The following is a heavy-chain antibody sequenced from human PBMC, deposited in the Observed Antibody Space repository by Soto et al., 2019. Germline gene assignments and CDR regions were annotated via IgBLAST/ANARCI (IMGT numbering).Heavy chain of an antibody. CDR1: GGSISSYY. J-gene: IGHJ6*02. Sequence: SETLSLTCTVSGGSISSYYWSWIRPPAGKGLEWIGRIYTSGSTNYNPSLKSRVTMSVDTSKNQFSLKLSSVTAADTAVYYCARDRPIIPVVTMVRGETLYYYYGMDVWGQGTTVTVSS. V-gene: IGHV4-4*07. CDR2: IYTSGST. CDR3: ARDRPIIPVVTMVRGETLYYYYGMDV. D-gene: IGHD3-10*01.